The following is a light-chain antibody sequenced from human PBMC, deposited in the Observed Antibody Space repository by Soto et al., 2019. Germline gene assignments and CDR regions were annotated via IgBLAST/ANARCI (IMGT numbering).Light chain of an antibody. Sequence: QSALTQPPSASGSPGQSVTISCTGTSSDVGAYNSVSWYQQHPGKAPKLMIYEVSKRPSGVPDRFSGSKSGNTASLTVSGLQGEDEADYYCSSHAGSNSLIIGGGTKLTVL. V-gene: IGLV2-8*01. J-gene: IGLJ2*01. CDR3: SSHAGSNSLI. CDR2: EVS. CDR1: SSDVGAYNS.